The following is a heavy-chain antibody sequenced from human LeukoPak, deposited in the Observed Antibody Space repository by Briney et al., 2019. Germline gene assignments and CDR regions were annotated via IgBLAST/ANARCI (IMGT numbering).Heavy chain of an antibody. J-gene: IGHJ4*02. CDR3: ARSSAYDILTGYPDY. CDR1: GYSFTSYW. CDR2: IYPGDSDT. D-gene: IGHD3-9*01. Sequence: GESLKISCKGSGYSFTSYWIGWVRQMPGKGLEWMGIIYPGDSDTRYSPSFQGQVTISADKSISTAYLQWSSLKASDTAMYYCARSSAYDILTGYPDYWGQGTLVTVSS. V-gene: IGHV5-51*01.